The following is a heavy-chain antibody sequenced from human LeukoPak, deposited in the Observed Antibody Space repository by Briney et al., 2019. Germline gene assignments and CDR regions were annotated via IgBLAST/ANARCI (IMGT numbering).Heavy chain of an antibody. CDR1: GSTFTSYE. D-gene: IGHD6-13*01. V-gene: IGHV3-48*03. J-gene: IGHJ4*02. CDR2: ISRSGDSI. CDR3: ARVSTSSQHFDY. Sequence: QPGGSLRLSCVASGSTFTSYEMNWVRQAPGKGLEWVSYISRSGDSIYYADSVKGRFTISRDNAKNSLSLQMNSLRADDTAVYYCARVSTSSQHFDYWGQGTLVTVSS.